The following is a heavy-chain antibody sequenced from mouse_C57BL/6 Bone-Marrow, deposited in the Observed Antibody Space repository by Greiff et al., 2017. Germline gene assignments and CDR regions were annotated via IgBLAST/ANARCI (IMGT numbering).Heavy chain of an antibody. J-gene: IGHJ4*01. V-gene: IGHV5-4*01. CDR3: ARWLLGAMDY. CDR1: GFTFSSYA. Sequence: EVHLVESGGGLVKPGGSLKLSCAASGFTFSSYAMSWVRQTPEKRLEWVATISDGGSYTYYPDNVKGRFTISRENAKNNLYLQMSHLKSEDTAMYYCARWLLGAMDYWGQGTSVTVSA. D-gene: IGHD2-3*01. CDR2: ISDGGSYT.